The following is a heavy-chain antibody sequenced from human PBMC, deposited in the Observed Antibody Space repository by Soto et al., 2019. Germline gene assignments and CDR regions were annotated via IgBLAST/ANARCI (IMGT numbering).Heavy chain of an antibody. Sequence: NPGGSLRLSCVGSGFTFSTYSIHWVRQAPGKGLEWVSSISSRSDIYYANSVKGRFTISRDNAKNSVSLQMNSLRAEDTAVYYCAREYTAWPVAYGLDVWGQGTTVTVSS. J-gene: IGHJ6*02. V-gene: IGHV3-21*01. CDR3: AREYTAWPVAYGLDV. CDR2: ISSRSDI. D-gene: IGHD2-2*02. CDR1: GFTFSTYS.